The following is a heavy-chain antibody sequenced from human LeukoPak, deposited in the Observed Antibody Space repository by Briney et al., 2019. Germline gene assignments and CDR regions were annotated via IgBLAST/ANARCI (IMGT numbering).Heavy chain of an antibody. J-gene: IGHJ4*02. CDR1: GFTFTRYA. CDR3: AKPRSYGPDYYFDY. CDR2: ISGDIGNL. V-gene: IGHV3-23*01. Sequence: GRSLRLSCAASGFTFTRYAMGCVRQAPGKGQEWVSAISGDIGNLYYAGSVKGRFTISRDNSKNTLYLQMGSLRAEDTAVYYCAKPRSYGPDYYFDYWGQGTLVTVSS. D-gene: IGHD5-18*01.